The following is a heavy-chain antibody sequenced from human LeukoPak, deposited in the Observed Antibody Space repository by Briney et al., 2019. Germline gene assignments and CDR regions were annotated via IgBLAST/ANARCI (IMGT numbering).Heavy chain of an antibody. CDR1: GFTFSTYA. CDR3: AKAACSSTSCQYYYYYGMDV. V-gene: IGHV3-23*01. J-gene: IGHJ6*02. D-gene: IGHD2-2*01. CDR2: TSGSGGST. Sequence: GGSLRLSCAASGFTFSTYAMSWVRQAPGKGLEWVSDTSGSGGSTYHADSVKGRFTISRDNSKNTLYLQMNSLRAEDTAIYYCAKAACSSTSCQYYYYYGMDVWGQGTTVTVSS.